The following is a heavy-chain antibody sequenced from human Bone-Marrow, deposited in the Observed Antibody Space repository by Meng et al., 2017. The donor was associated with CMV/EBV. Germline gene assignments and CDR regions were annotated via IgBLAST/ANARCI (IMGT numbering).Heavy chain of an antibody. Sequence: GESLKISCAASGFTFSSYAMSWVRQAPGKGLEWVSAISGSGGSTYYADSVKGRFTISRDNSKNTLYLQMNSLRAEDTAVYYCAKVFAWWELHDFDYWGQGTLVTVSS. V-gene: IGHV3-23*01. CDR2: ISGSGGST. CDR1: GFTFSSYA. CDR3: AKVFAWWELHDFDY. D-gene: IGHD1-26*01. J-gene: IGHJ4*02.